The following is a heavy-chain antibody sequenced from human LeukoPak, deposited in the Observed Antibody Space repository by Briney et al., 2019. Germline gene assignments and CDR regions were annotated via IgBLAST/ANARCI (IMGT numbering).Heavy chain of an antibody. D-gene: IGHD2-2*01. CDR2: IYTSGST. CDR1: GGSISSYY. Sequence: PSETLSLTCTVSGGSISSYYWSWIRQPAGKGLEWIGRIYTSGSTNYNPSLKSRVTMSVDTSKNQFSLKLSSVTAADTAVYYCARDSRQSLFYYYYYGMDVWGQGTTVTVSS. V-gene: IGHV4-4*07. CDR3: ARDSRQSLFYYYYYGMDV. J-gene: IGHJ6*02.